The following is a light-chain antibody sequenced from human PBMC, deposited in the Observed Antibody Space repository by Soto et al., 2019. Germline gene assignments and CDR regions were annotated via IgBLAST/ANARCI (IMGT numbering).Light chain of an antibody. J-gene: IGLJ2*01. CDR1: SSDVGGYNY. CDR3: SSYTSSSTPVV. Sequence: QSVLTQPASVSGSPGQSITISCTGISSDVGGYNYVSWYQQHPGKAPKLMIYDVSNRASGVSNRFSGSKSGNTASLTISGLQAEDEADYYCSSYTSSSTPVVFGGGTKLTVL. V-gene: IGLV2-14*01. CDR2: DVS.